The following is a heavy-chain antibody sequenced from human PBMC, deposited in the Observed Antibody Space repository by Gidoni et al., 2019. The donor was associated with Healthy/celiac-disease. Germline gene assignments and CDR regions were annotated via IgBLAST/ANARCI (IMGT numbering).Heavy chain of an antibody. Sequence: QVQLVQSGAEVKKPGASGKVSCKASGSTFPSYSMHGVRQAPGQALEWMGIINPSGGSTSYAQKFQGRVTMTRDTSTSTVYMELSSLRSEDTAVYYCAREKATVTTFYYYYGMDVWGQGTTVTVSS. J-gene: IGHJ6*02. D-gene: IGHD4-17*01. CDR1: GSTFPSYS. V-gene: IGHV1-46*01. CDR3: AREKATVTTFYYYYGMDV. CDR2: INPSGGST.